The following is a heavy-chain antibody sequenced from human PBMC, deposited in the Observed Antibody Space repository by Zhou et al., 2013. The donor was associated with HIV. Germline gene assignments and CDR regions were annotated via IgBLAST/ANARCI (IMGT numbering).Heavy chain of an antibody. CDR1: GGSISSYY. J-gene: IGHJ4*02. Sequence: QVQLQESGPGLVKPSETLSLTCTVSGGSISSYYWSWIRQPPGKGLEWIGYIYTSGSTNYNPSLKSRVTISVDSSKNQFSLKLSSVTAADTAVYYCARGLAIAAADPDLDYWGQGTLVTVSS. CDR2: IYTSGST. CDR3: ARGLAIAAADPDLDY. V-gene: IGHV4-4*09. D-gene: IGHD6-25*01.